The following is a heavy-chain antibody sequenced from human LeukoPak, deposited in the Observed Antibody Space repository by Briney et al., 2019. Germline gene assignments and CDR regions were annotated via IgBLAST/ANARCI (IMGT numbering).Heavy chain of an antibody. CDR1: GYTFTSYY. CDR2: INPSGGST. J-gene: IGHJ4*02. CDR3: ATDFYRGRQFDY. V-gene: IGHV1-46*01. D-gene: IGHD4-11*01. Sequence: ASVKVSCKASGYTFTSYYMHLVRQAPGQGLEWMGIINPSGGSTSYAQKFQGRVTMTEDTSTATAYMDLSSLRPDDTAVYYCATDFYRGRQFDYWGQGTLVTVSS.